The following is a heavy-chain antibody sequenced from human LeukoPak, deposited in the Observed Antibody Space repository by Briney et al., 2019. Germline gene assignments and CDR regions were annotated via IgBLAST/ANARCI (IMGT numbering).Heavy chain of an antibody. CDR1: GSTFSSYS. CDR2: ISSSSSYI. D-gene: IGHD3-10*01. J-gene: IGHJ5*02. CDR3: ARVAPMVRGVIDWFDP. Sequence: GGSLRLSCAASGSTFSSYSMNWVRQAPGKGLEWVSSISSSSSYIYYADSVKGRFTISRDNAKNSLYLQMNSLRAEDTAVYYCARVAPMVRGVIDWFDPWGQGTLVTVSS. V-gene: IGHV3-21*01.